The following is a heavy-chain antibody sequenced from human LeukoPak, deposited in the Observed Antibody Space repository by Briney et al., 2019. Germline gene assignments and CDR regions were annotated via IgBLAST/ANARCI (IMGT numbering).Heavy chain of an antibody. CDR3: ARDGESGYDSFDWFDP. CDR1: GFTFSDYY. CDR2: ISSSRSYT. D-gene: IGHD5-12*01. V-gene: IGHV3-11*05. Sequence: GGSLRLSCVASGFTFSDYYMSWIRQAPGKGLEWVSYISSSRSYTNYADSVKGRFTISRDSAKNSLYLQMNSLRAEDTAVYYCARDGESGYDSFDWFDPWGQGTLVTVSS. J-gene: IGHJ5*02.